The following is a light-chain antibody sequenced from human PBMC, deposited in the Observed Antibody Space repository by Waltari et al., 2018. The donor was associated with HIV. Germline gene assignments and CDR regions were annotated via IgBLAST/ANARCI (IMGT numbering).Light chain of an antibody. V-gene: IGLV1-44*01. CDR3: AAWDDSLKGYV. Sequence: QSVLTQPPSASGTPGQRVTVACSGSNSNNGSNTITWYQQLPGTAPKLLIYSNNQRPSGVPDRFSGSKSGTSASLAISGLQSEDEADYYCAAWDDSLKGYVFGTGTTVTVL. CDR1: NSNNGSNT. J-gene: IGLJ1*01. CDR2: SNN.